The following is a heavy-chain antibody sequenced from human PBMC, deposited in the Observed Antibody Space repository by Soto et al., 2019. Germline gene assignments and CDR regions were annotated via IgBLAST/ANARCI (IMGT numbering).Heavy chain of an antibody. CDR1: GFTFSSYW. V-gene: IGHV3-74*01. CDR3: AREPEYSSSASPLDY. CDR2: INSDGSNT. J-gene: IGHJ4*02. Sequence: GGSLRLSCAASGFTFSSYWMHWVRQAPGKGLVWVSRINSDGSNTSYADSVKGRFTISRDNAKNTLYLQMNSLRAEDTAVYYCAREPEYSSSASPLDYWGQGTLVTVSS. D-gene: IGHD6-6*01.